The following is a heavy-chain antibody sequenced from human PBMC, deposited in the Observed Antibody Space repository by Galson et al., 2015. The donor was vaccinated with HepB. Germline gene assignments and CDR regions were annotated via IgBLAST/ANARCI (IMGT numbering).Heavy chain of an antibody. CDR2: IIPIFGTA. D-gene: IGHD3-22*01. CDR3: ARKWSDSSGYFAAHWYFDL. Sequence: SVKVSCKASGGTFSSYAISWVRQAPGQGLEWMGGIIPIFGTANYAQKFQGRVTITADESTSTAYMELSSLRSEDTAVYYCARKWSDSSGYFAAHWYFDLWGRGTLVTVSS. J-gene: IGHJ2*01. V-gene: IGHV1-69*13. CDR1: GGTFSSYA.